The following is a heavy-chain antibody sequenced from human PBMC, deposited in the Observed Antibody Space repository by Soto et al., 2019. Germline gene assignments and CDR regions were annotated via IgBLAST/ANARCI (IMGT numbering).Heavy chain of an antibody. J-gene: IGHJ3*02. V-gene: IGHV1-18*01. Sequence: QVQLVQSGAEVKKPGASVKVSCKASGYTFTSYGISWVRQAPGQGLEWMGWISAYNGNTNYAQKLQGRVTMTTDTSTSTADMELRSLRSDDTAVYYCARDLDYYDSSGYLNDAFDIWGQGTMVTVSS. CDR2: ISAYNGNT. D-gene: IGHD3-22*01. CDR3: ARDLDYYDSSGYLNDAFDI. CDR1: GYTFTSYG.